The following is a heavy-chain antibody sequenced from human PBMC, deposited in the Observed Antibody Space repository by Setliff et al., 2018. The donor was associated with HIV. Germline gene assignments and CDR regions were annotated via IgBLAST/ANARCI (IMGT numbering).Heavy chain of an antibody. V-gene: IGHV3-15*01. J-gene: IGHJ4*02. D-gene: IGHD5-12*01. CDR1: GFTFHNVW. CDR3: NTEKRGSGAYNFDH. Sequence: AGGSLRLSCAASGFTFHNVWMHWVRQAPGKGLEWVGRIKSRTDSGTTDYSAPVKGRFTISRDDSKNTLYLVMNGLKTEDTALYYCNTEKRGSGAYNFDHWGQGTLVTVSS. CDR2: IKSRTDSGTT.